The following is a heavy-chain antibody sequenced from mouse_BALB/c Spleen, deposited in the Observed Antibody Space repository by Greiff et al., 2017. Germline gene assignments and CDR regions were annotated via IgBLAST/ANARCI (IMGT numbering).Heavy chain of an antibody. Sequence: QVQLKQPGAELVRPGASVKLSCKASGYTFTSYWINWVKQRPGQGLEWIGNIYPSDSYTNYNQKFKDKATLTVDKSSSTAYMQLSSPTSEDSAVYYCTGRDDFDYWGQGTTLTVSS. J-gene: IGHJ2*01. CDR2: IYPSDSYT. D-gene: IGHD1-1*01. CDR1: GYTFTSYW. V-gene: IGHV1-69*02. CDR3: TGRDDFDY.